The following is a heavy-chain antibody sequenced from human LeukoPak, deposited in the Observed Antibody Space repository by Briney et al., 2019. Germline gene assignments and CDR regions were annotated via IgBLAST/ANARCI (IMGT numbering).Heavy chain of an antibody. CDR1: GFTFSSYW. D-gene: IGHD2-2*01. Sequence: GGSLRLSCAASGFTFSSYWMFWVRQTPGKGLVWVSRINSDGSSTSYADSAKGRFTIFRDNAKNTLYLQMNSLRAEDTAVYYCARLQGAISVVPTAAFDYWGQGTLVTVSS. V-gene: IGHV3-74*01. CDR2: INSDGSST. J-gene: IGHJ4*02. CDR3: ARLQGAISVVPTAAFDY.